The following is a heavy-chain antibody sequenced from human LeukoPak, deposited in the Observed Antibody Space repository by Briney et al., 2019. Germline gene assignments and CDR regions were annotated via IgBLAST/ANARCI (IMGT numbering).Heavy chain of an antibody. D-gene: IGHD5-12*01. CDR3: AIFSGYNSFDF. CDR2: ISGGSGYI. J-gene: IGHJ4*02. CDR1: GFTFSNYR. Sequence: GGSLRLSCAASGFTFSNYRMNWVRQAPGMGLEWVSSISGGSGYIYYADSVKGRFTISRDNAKNSLYLQMNSLRAEDTAVYYCAIFSGYNSFDFWGQGTLVTVSS. V-gene: IGHV3-21*01.